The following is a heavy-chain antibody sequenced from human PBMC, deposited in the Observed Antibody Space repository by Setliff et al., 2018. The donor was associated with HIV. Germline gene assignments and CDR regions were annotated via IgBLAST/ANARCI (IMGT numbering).Heavy chain of an antibody. J-gene: IGHJ4*02. CDR3: ARGTAPRRGTNYGGNYPLDY. V-gene: IGHV4-39*07. CDR2: IYHSGST. Sequence: PSETLSLTCTVSGGSISSSSYYWGWIRQPPGKGLEWLGSIYHSGSTYYNLSLKSRVTISIDTSKNQFSLKLSSVTAADTAVYFCARGTAPRRGTNYGGNYPLDYWGQGTLVTVSS. CDR1: GGSISSSSYY. D-gene: IGHD4-17*01.